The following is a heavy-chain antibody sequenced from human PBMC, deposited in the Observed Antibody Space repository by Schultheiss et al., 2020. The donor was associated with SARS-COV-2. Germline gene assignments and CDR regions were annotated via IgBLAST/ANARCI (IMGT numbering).Heavy chain of an antibody. D-gene: IGHD3-22*01. J-gene: IGHJ6*02. CDR1: GGSFSGYY. V-gene: IGHV4-34*01. CDR3: ARGAHPEYYYDSSGYYPYYYYYYGMDV. CDR2: INHSGST. Sequence: SQTLSLTCAVYGGSFSGYYWSWIRQPPGKGLEWIGEINHSGSTNYNPSLKSRVTISVDTSKNQFPLKLSSVTAADTAVYYCARGAHPEYYYDSSGYYPYYYYYYGMDVWGQGTTVTVSS.